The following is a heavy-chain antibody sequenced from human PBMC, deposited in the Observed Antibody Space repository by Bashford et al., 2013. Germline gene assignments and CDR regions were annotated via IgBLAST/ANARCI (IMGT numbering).Heavy chain of an antibody. CDR1: GGSISSSSHY. CDR2: IYYSGRT. J-gene: IGHJ4*02. CDR3: AQARLNSGSYPSYFDY. V-gene: IGHV4-39*01. Sequence: SETLSLTCTVSGGSISSSSHYWAWIRQPPGKGLEWIGSIYYSGRTYYNLSLKSRVSISVDTSKNQFSLKLSSVTAADTAVYYCAQARLNSGSYPSYFDYWGLGTLVTVSS. D-gene: IGHD3-10*01.